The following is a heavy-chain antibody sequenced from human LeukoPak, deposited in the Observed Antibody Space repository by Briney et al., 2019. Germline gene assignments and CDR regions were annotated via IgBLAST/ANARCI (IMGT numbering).Heavy chain of an antibody. D-gene: IGHD3-3*01. CDR1: GYTLTELS. CDR3: ARDDGYDFWSGYYYNGMDV. Sequence: ASVKVSCKVSGYTLTELSMHWVRQAPGKGLEWMGGFDPEDGETIYAQKFQGRVTMTEDTSTSTTYMELRSLRSDDTAVYYCARDDGYDFWSGYYYNGMDVWGQGTTVTVSS. CDR2: FDPEDGET. V-gene: IGHV1-24*01. J-gene: IGHJ6*02.